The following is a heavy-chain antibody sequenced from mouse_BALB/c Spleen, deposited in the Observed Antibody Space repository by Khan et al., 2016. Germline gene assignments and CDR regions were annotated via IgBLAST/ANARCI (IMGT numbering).Heavy chain of an antibody. V-gene: IGHV14-3*02. CDR1: GFNIKDNY. CDR2: IDPANGDT. Sequence: VQLQQSGAELVKPGASVKLSCTASGFNIKDNYMHWVKQRPEQGLEWIGRIDPANGDTKYDPKFQGKATMTAETSSNTAYMELSSLTSEDTAVYYCAYYGSSYAMDYWGQGASITVAS. CDR3: AYYGSSYAMDY. J-gene: IGHJ4*01. D-gene: IGHD1-1*01.